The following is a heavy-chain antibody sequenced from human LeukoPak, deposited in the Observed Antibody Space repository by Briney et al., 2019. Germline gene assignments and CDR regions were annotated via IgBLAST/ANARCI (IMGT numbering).Heavy chain of an antibody. CDR3: ARQYYYGSGKRFDP. Sequence: GSLRLSCAASGFTFSSYSMNWVRQPPGKGLEWIGEINHSGSTNYNPSLKSRVTISVDTSKNQFSLKLSSVTAADTAVYYCARQYYYGSGKRFDPWGQGTLVTVSS. V-gene: IGHV4-34*01. CDR2: INHSGST. J-gene: IGHJ5*02. D-gene: IGHD3-10*01. CDR1: GFTFSSYS.